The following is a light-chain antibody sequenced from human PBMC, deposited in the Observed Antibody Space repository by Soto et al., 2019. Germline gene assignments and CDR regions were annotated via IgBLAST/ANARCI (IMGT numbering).Light chain of an antibody. CDR1: QTVYNN. CDR3: QQHTNRPIT. V-gene: IGKV3-15*01. CDR2: AVS. J-gene: IGKJ5*01. Sequence: EVVMTQSPATLSVSPGESVTLSCRASQTVYNNYLAWYQQKPGQAPRLLIYAVSARATGIPARFSGSGFGTEFTLTINGLQSEDFAVYYCQQHTNRPITFGQGTRLEIK.